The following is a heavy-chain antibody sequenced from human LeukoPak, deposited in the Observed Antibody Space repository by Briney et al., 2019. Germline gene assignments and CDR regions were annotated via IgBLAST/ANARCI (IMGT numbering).Heavy chain of an antibody. CDR3: ARFRRQGYYFDY. CDR2: IYSGGST. CDR1: GLTVSSKD. Sequence: GGSLRLSCGASGLTVSSKDMSWVRQAPGKGLEWVSVIYSGGSTYYADSVKGRFTISRDNSKNTLYLQMNSLRAEDTAVYYCARFRRQGYYFDYWGQGTLVTVSS. V-gene: IGHV3-53*01. J-gene: IGHJ4*02.